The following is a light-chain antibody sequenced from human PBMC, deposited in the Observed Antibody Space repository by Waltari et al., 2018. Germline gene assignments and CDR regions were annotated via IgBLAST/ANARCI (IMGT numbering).Light chain of an antibody. CDR3: QQYGSSPLT. CDR1: QSVSSNN. Sequence: EIVLTQSPGTLSLSPGERATLSCRASQSVSSNNLAWYQQKPGQAPRPLIYGASSRATGIPDRFSGSGSGTDFNLTISRLEPEDFVVYYCQQYGSSPLTFGQGTKVEIK. V-gene: IGKV3-20*01. CDR2: GAS. J-gene: IGKJ1*01.